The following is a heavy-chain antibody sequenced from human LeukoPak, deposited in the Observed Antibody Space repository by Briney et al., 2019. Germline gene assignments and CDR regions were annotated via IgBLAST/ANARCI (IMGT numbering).Heavy chain of an antibody. D-gene: IGHD7-27*01. J-gene: IGHJ5*02. Sequence: GESLKISCKGSGYSFTSHYIAWVRQMPGKGLEWMGIINPGDSDITYSPSFQGQATISADKSITTAYLQWSSLKASDTAMYYCARLWGSTNWFDPWGQGTLVTVSS. CDR1: GYSFTSHY. CDR3: ARLWGSTNWFDP. CDR2: INPGDSDI. V-gene: IGHV5-51*01.